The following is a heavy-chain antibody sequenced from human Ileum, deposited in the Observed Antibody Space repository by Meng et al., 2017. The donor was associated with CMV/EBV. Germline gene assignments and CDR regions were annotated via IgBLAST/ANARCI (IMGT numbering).Heavy chain of an antibody. Sequence: GESLKISCATSGFTFSSYALSWVRQAPGKGLEWVSAISGSSNYINYADSVKGRFTISRDNAKNSLYLQMNSLRAEDAAVYYCARHILGGTLDSWGQGTLVTVSS. CDR1: GFTFSSYA. D-gene: IGHD1-26*01. CDR2: ISGSSNYI. J-gene: IGHJ4*02. CDR3: ARHILGGTLDS. V-gene: IGHV3-21*06.